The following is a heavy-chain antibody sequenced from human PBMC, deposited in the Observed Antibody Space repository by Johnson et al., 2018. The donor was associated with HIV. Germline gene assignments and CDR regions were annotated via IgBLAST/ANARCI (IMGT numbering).Heavy chain of an antibody. CDR2: ILYRGSNK. D-gene: IGHD3-10*01. V-gene: IGHV3-30*03. CDR3: ATELLRTEHDAFDI. J-gene: IGHJ3*02. CDR1: GFTFDDYG. Sequence: QVLLVESGGSVIRPGGSLRLSCAASGFTFDDYGMSWVRQAPKKGLEWVAVILYRGSNKYYADSVKGRFTISRDNSKNTLYLQMNSLRAEDTAVYYCATELLRTEHDAFDIWGQGTMVTVSS.